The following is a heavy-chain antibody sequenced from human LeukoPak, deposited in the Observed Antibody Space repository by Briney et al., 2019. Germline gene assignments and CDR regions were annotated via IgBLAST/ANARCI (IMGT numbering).Heavy chain of an antibody. CDR1: GFTFSSYS. J-gene: IGHJ4*02. V-gene: IGHV3-48*01. CDR2: ISSSSSTI. D-gene: IGHD5-12*01. Sequence: PGGSLRLSCAASGFTFSSYSMNWVSQAAEKGLEWVSYISSSSSTIYYADSVKGRFTISRDNSKNTLYLQMNSLRVEDTAIYYCAKAPQGYNTYALPANWGQGTLVTVSS. CDR3: AKAPQGYNTYALPAN.